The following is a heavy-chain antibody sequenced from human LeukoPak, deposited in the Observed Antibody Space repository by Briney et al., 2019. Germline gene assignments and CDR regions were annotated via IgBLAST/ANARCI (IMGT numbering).Heavy chain of an antibody. CDR1: GGSIRSYY. D-gene: IGHD2-15*01. CDR2: IYYSGST. V-gene: IGHV4-59*01. J-gene: IGHJ4*02. CDR3: ARLYCSGGSCSPYYFDY. Sequence: KPSETLSLTCTVSGGSIRSYYWSWIRQPPGKGLECIGYIYYSGSTNYNPSLKSRVTISVDMSKNQFSLKLSSVTAADTVVYYCARLYCSGGSCSPYYFDYWGQGTLVTVSS.